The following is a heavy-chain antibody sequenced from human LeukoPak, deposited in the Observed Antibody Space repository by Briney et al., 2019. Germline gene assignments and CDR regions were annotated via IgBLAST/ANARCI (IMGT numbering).Heavy chain of an antibody. CDR1: GYTFISYA. D-gene: IGHD1/OR15-1a*01. CDR3: ARENSPYYMDV. Sequence: GASVKVSCKASGYTFISYAMNWVRQAPGQGLEWMGWITTNTGNPTYAQGFTGRFVFSLDTSVSTAYLQISSLKAEDTAVYYCARENSPYYMDVWGKGTTVTVSS. CDR2: ITTNTGNP. V-gene: IGHV7-4-1*02. J-gene: IGHJ6*03.